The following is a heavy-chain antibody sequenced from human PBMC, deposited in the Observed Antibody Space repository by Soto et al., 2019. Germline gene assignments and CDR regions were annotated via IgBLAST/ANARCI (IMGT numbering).Heavy chain of an antibody. J-gene: IGHJ4*02. V-gene: IGHV4-34*01. CDR3: ATNYYDSSGPRAGYFDY. Sequence: SETLSLTCAVYGGSFSGYYWSWIRQPPGKGLEWIGEINHGGSTNYNPSLKSRVTISVDTSKNQFSLKLSSVTAADTAVYYCATNYYDSSGPRAGYFDYWGQGTLVTVSS. CDR2: INHGGST. D-gene: IGHD3-22*01. CDR1: GGSFSGYY.